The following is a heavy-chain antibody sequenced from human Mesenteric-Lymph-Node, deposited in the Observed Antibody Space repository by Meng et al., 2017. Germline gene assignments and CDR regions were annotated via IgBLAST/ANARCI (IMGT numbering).Heavy chain of an antibody. J-gene: IGHJ4*02. D-gene: IGHD2-8*01. CDR3: ANRMVSVGFDY. CDR2: TPWNDAN. Sequence: SGPTLVTPTQTLTLTCTFSGFSLTTSGVGVGWSRQPPGKALEWLAITPWNDANHPNPSLKSSLTITKDTSKNQVVLTMTNMDPVDTGTYYCANRMVSVGFDYWGPGTLVTVSS. CDR1: GFSLTTSGVG. V-gene: IGHV2-5*01.